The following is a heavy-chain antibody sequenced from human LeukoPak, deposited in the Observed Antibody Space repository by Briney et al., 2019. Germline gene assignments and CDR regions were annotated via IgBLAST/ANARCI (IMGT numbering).Heavy chain of an antibody. CDR2: INSDGRST. Sequence: GGSLRLSCVASGFTFTNYGMMWVLQAPGKGLVWVSYINSDGRSTTYADSVKGRFTISRDNAKNTLYLQMSSLRAEDTATYYCARNSNGMSNWGQGTLVIVSS. J-gene: IGHJ4*02. CDR1: GFTFTNYG. V-gene: IGHV3-74*01. D-gene: IGHD2-8*01. CDR3: ARNSNGMSN.